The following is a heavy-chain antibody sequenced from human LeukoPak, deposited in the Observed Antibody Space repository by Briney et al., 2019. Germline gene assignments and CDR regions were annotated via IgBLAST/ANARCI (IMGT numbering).Heavy chain of an antibody. V-gene: IGHV4-39*02. CDR1: GGSISSSSYY. Sequence: SETLSLTCTVSGGSISSSSYYWGWIRQPPGKGLEWVGSIYYSGSTYYNPSLKSRVTISVDTSKNQFSQKLSSVTAADTAVYYCARDDFWSGYYRDYYDSSGYGLGGFWGQGTLVTVSS. CDR2: IYYSGST. J-gene: IGHJ4*02. D-gene: IGHD3-22*01. CDR3: ARDDFWSGYYRDYYDSSGYGLGGF.